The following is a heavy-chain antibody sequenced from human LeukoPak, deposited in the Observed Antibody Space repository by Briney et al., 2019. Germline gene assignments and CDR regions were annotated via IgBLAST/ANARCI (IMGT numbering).Heavy chain of an antibody. J-gene: IGHJ6*02. CDR1: GFTFSSYA. CDR2: ISYDGSNK. D-gene: IGHD6-19*01. V-gene: IGHV3-30-3*01. Sequence: GRSLRLSCAASGFTFSSYAMHWVRQAPGKGLEWGAVISYDGSNKYYADSVKGRFTISRDNSKNTLYLQMNSLRAEDTAVYYRARGALHSSGLGRYYYGMDVWGQGTTVTVSS. CDR3: ARGALHSSGLGRYYYGMDV.